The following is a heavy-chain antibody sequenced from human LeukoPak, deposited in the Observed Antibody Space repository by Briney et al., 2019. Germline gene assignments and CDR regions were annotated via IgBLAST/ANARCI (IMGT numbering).Heavy chain of an antibody. CDR1: GGSISSYY. V-gene: IGHV4-4*07. Sequence: NPSETLSLTCTVSGGSISSYYWSWIRQPAGKGLEWIGRIYTSGSTNYNPSLKSRVTMSVDTSKNQFSLKLSSVTAADTAVYYCARDGRITIFGYYYMDVWGKGTTVTVSS. D-gene: IGHD3-3*01. J-gene: IGHJ6*03. CDR2: IYTSGST. CDR3: ARDGRITIFGYYYMDV.